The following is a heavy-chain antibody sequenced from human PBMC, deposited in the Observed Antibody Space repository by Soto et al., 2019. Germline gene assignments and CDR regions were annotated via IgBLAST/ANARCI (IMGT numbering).Heavy chain of an antibody. CDR2: IDHSGRT. J-gene: IGHJ6*02. V-gene: IGHV4-34*02. Sequence: QVQLQQWGAGLLKPSETLSLTCAVHGGSFSGYYWTWIRQAPGKGLAWIGEIDHSGRTNYNSSLKSRVSISVDTSKNQLSLILLSVTDADTGVYYCARDRQYSHFWSGYQYEGPYGMEVWGQGTTVTVSS. CDR1: GGSFSGYY. D-gene: IGHD3-3*02. CDR3: ARDRQYSHFWSGYQYEGPYGMEV.